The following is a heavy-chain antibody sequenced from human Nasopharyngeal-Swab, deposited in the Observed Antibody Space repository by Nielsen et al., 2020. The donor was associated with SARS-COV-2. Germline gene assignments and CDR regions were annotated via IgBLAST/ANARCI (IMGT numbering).Heavy chain of an antibody. CDR3: AHSLHYDYVWGSYRFVMFRAFDI. D-gene: IGHD3-16*02. J-gene: IGHJ3*02. Sequence: SSPTLVQPTHTLTLTCTFSGFSLRTSGVGVGWIRQPQGKALEWLALIYWDDDKRYSPSLKSRLTITKDPSKNQVVLTMTNMDPVDTATYDCAHSLHYDYVWGSYRFVMFRAFDIWGQGTMVTVSS. CDR2: IYWDDDK. CDR1: GFSLRTSGVG. V-gene: IGHV2-5*02.